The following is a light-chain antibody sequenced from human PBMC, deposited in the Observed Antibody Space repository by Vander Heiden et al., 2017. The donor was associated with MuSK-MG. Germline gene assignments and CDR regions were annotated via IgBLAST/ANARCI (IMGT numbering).Light chain of an antibody. CDR3: YSAADNNWV. J-gene: IGLJ3*02. CDR1: VLAKKY. Sequence: SYELTQPSSVSVSPGQTARITCQGGVLAKKYARWFQQKPGQDPARVIYKESERPSGIPERFSVASSGTTVTLTIRGAQVEDEAYYYCYSAADNNWVFGGGTKLTVL. V-gene: IGLV3-27*01. CDR2: KES.